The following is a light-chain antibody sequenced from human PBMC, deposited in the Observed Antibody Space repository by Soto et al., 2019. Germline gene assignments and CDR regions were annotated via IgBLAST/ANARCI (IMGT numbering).Light chain of an antibody. CDR1: QNIRNY. CDR3: QQGHTLPYT. Sequence: DIQMTQSPSSLSSSIGDRVTITCRASQNIRNYLNWYQQKPGQAPNLLIYASSSLRGGVPSRFRGSGSGTEFTLTISSLQPEDFATYYGQQGHTLPYTFGQGTNL. V-gene: IGKV1-39*01. J-gene: IGKJ2*01. CDR2: ASS.